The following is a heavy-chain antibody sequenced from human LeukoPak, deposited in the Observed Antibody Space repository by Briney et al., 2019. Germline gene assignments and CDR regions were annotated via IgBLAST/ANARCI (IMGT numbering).Heavy chain of an antibody. CDR1: GGSISSGGYY. CDR3: ARGLYSSSWYGSGYFDY. Sequence: PSETLSLTCTVSGGSISSGGYYWSWIRQHPGKGLEWIGYIYYSGSTYYNPSLKSRVTISVDTSKNQFSLKLSSVTAADTAVYYCARGLYSSSWYGSGYFDYWGQGTLVTVPS. D-gene: IGHD6-13*01. CDR2: IYYSGST. V-gene: IGHV4-31*03. J-gene: IGHJ4*02.